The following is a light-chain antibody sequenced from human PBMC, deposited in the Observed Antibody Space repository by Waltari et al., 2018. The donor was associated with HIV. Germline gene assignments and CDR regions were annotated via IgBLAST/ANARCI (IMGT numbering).Light chain of an antibody. CDR1: KLGHKY. V-gene: IGLV3-1*01. Sequence: SYDLTQPPSVSVSQGQTASITCSVDKLGHKYACWYQQKPGQSPVLVIYQDTKRPSGIPERFSCSHSGNTATLTVSGTQAMDEADYYCQAWDSSTVLFGGGTTLTVL. CDR3: QAWDSSTVL. J-gene: IGLJ2*01. CDR2: QDT.